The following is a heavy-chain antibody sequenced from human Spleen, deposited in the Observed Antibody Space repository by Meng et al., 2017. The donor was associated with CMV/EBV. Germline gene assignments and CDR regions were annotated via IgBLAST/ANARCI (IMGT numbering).Heavy chain of an antibody. CDR1: GFTFSSYS. CDR3: ARWSGCSSTSCPG. CDR2: ISSSSSTI. V-gene: IGHV3-48*04. D-gene: IGHD2-2*01. Sequence: GGSLRLSCAASGFTFSSYSMNWVRQAPGKGLEWVSYISSSSSTIYYADSVKGRFTISRDNAKNSLYLQMNSLRAEDTAVYYCARWSGCSSTSCPGWGQGTLVTVSS. J-gene: IGHJ4*02.